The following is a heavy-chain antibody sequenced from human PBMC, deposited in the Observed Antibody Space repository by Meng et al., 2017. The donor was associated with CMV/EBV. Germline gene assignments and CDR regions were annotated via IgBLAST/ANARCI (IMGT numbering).Heavy chain of an antibody. CDR3: ARFPYYDYVWGSYRYWYFDL. V-gene: IGHV3-21*01. D-gene: IGHD3-16*02. CDR2: ISSSSSYI. CDR1: GFPVSSYS. J-gene: IGHJ2*01. Sequence: EVQLVASGGXLVTPGXSLRLSXAXSGFPVSSYSMNWVRQAPGKGREWVSTISSSSSYIYYADSVKGRFTISRDNAKNSLFLQMNSLRAEDTAVYYCARFPYYDYVWGSYRYWYFDLRGRGTMVTVSS.